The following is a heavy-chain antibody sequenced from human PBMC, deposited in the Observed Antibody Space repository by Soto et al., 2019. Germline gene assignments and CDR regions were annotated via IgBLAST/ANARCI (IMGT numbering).Heavy chain of an antibody. CDR1: GGSINSGDYY. J-gene: IGHJ4*02. Sequence: ASETLSLTCIVSGGSINSGDYYWSWIRQSPGKGLEWIGHIYYSGSTYYNPSLKSRSTISIDTSKNQFFLDVDSVTAADTAVYYCARLYTGYEAFDYWGQGTLVTVSS. CDR3: ARLYTGYEAFDY. CDR2: IYYSGST. V-gene: IGHV4-30-4*01. D-gene: IGHD5-12*01.